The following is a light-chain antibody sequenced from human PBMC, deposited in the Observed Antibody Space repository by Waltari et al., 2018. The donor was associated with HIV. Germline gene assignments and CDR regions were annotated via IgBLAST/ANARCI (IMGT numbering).Light chain of an antibody. CDR3: SSYAGSNNLGV. Sequence: QSALTQPPSASGSPGQSVTISCTGTSSDVGGYDYVSWYQQPPGKAPKLIIYEVNKRPSGVPDRFSGSKSGNTASLTVSGLQSEDEADYYCSSYAGSNNLGVFGGGTKLTVL. J-gene: IGLJ2*01. CDR1: SSDVGGYDY. V-gene: IGLV2-8*01. CDR2: EVN.